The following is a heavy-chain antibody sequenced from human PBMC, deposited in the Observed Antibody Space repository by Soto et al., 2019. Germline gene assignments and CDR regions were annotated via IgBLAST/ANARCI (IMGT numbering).Heavy chain of an antibody. CDR1: GVSLTGYY. CDR2: INPNTGGT. J-gene: IGHJ3*02. CDR3: ARGRAYYYDSSGYPVDAFDI. V-gene: IGHV1-2*02. Sequence: GASVKVSCKASGVSLTGYYFHWIRAAPGQGLEWLGWINPNTGGTTYAQKFQGRVTLTWDTSISTAYMELSSLRSEDTAVYYCARGRAYYYDSSGYPVDAFDIWGQGTMVTVSS. D-gene: IGHD3-22*01.